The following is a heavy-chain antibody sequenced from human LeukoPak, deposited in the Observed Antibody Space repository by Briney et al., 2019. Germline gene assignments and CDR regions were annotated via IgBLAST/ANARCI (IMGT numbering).Heavy chain of an antibody. D-gene: IGHD2-15*01. CDR2: IYTNGNT. CDR1: GDSINNANYY. CDR3: ARGGLGYCSGGSCYYYYYYMDV. V-gene: IGHV4-61*02. Sequence: SETLSLTCTVSGDSINNANYYWSWIRQPAGKGLEWIGRIYTNGNTNYNPSLKSRVTISVDTSKNQFSLKLSSVTAADTAVYYCARGGLGYCSGGSCYYYYYYMDVWGKGTTVTVSS. J-gene: IGHJ6*03.